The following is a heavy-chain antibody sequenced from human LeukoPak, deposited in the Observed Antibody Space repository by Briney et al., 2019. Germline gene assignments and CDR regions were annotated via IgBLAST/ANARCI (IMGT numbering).Heavy chain of an antibody. J-gene: IGHJ4*02. CDR1: GFTFDDYA. Sequence: PGRSLRLSCAASGFTFDDYAMHWVRQAPGKGLEWVSGISWNSGSIGYADSVKGRFTISRDNAKNSLYLQMNSLRAEDTALYYCASMPPYDILTGYYLWGQGTLVTVSS. CDR3: ASMPPYDILTGYYL. CDR2: ISWNSGSI. V-gene: IGHV3-9*01. D-gene: IGHD3-9*01.